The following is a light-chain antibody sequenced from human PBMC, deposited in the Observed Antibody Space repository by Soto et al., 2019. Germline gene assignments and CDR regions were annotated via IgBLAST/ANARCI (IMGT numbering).Light chain of an antibody. Sequence: QSVLTQSPSASGTPGQRVSISCSGSTSNIGTNTVSWYQHVPGPAPKLLIYSNDQRPSAVPGRFSGSKSGTSASLAISGLLSEDEADYYCATWDDSLNVVFGGGTQLTVL. CDR2: SND. CDR3: ATWDDSLNVV. CDR1: TSNIGTNT. V-gene: IGLV1-44*01. J-gene: IGLJ2*01.